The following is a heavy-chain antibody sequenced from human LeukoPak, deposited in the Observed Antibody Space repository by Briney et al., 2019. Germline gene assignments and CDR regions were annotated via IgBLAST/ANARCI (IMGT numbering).Heavy chain of an antibody. CDR2: IYYSGST. CDR3: ARRNPSVGYSSGWYDAFDI. D-gene: IGHD6-19*01. Sequence: SETLSLTCTVSGGPISSSSYYWGWIRQPPGKGLERIGSIYYSGSTYYNPSLKSRVTISVDTSKNQFSLKLSSVTAADTAVYYCARRNPSVGYSSGWYDAFDIWGQGTMVTVSS. V-gene: IGHV4-39*01. CDR1: GGPISSSSYY. J-gene: IGHJ3*02.